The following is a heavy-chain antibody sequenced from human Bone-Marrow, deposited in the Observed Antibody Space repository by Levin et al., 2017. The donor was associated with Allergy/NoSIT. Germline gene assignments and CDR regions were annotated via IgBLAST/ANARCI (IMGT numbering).Heavy chain of an antibody. Sequence: SGPTLVKPTQTLTLTCTFSGFSLTTTGVGVAWIRQPPGEALEWLAIIYWDNDRRYSPFLQSRLSITKDTSKNQVVLTMTNMDPVDTGKYVCAHIVITYGGSFAPYDAFDVWGHGTVVTVSS. CDR1: GFSLTTTGVG. V-gene: IGHV2-5*02. CDR3: AHIVITYGGSFAPYDAFDV. D-gene: IGHD3-16*01. J-gene: IGHJ3*01. CDR2: IYWDNDR.